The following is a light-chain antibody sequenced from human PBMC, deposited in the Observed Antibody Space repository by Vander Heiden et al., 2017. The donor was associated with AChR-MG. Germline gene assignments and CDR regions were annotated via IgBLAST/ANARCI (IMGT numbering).Light chain of an antibody. CDR3: QSYDSSLSGVV. CDR1: DPNIAAGNV. J-gene: IGLJ2*01. Sequence: QPVLTQPPSVPGVPGQRVTIHCTGGDPNIAAGNVVHWYQQFPGTVPKLLIYGSRNRPSGVPDRFSGSRSGASASLAITGLQAEDEADYYCQSYDSSLSGVVFGGGTKLTVL. CDR2: GSR. V-gene: IGLV1-40*03.